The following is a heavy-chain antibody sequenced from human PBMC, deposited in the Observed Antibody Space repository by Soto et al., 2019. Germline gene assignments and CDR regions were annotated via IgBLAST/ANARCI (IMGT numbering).Heavy chain of an antibody. J-gene: IGHJ4*02. CDR2: MNPNSGNT. V-gene: IGHV1-8*01. CDR1: GYTFTSYD. Sequence: ASVKVSCKASGYTFTSYDINWVRQATGQGPEWMGWMNPNSGNTGYAQKFQGRVTMTRNTSISTAYMELSSLRSEDTAVYYCARGYLVDYGDSYYFDYWGQGTLVTVSS. CDR3: ARGYLVDYGDSYYFDY. D-gene: IGHD4-17*01.